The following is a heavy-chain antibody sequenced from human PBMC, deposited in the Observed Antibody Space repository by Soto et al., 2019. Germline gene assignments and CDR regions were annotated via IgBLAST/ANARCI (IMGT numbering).Heavy chain of an antibody. CDR1: GYTLTELS. J-gene: IGHJ5*02. Sequence: ASVKVSCQVSGYTLTELSMHWVRQAPGKGLEWMGGFDPEDGETIYAQKFQGRVTMTEDTSTDTAYMELSSLRSEDTAVYYCATDPIAAAANWFDPWGQGTLVTVSS. CDR3: ATDPIAAAANWFDP. D-gene: IGHD6-13*01. CDR2: FDPEDGET. V-gene: IGHV1-24*01.